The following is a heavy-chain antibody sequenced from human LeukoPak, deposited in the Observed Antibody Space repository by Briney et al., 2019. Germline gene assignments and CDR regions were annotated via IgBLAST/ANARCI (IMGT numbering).Heavy chain of an antibody. J-gene: IGHJ4*02. Sequence: GGSLRLSCAASGFTFNTYAVHWVRQAPGKGLEWVAVISYDGSNKYYTDSVKGRFTISRDNSKNTLYLQMNNLRSEDTAVYYCARDPATYSSGRWGGFDYWGQGTLVTVSS. D-gene: IGHD6-19*01. CDR3: ARDPATYSSGRWGGFDY. CDR2: ISYDGSNK. V-gene: IGHV3-30-3*01. CDR1: GFTFNTYA.